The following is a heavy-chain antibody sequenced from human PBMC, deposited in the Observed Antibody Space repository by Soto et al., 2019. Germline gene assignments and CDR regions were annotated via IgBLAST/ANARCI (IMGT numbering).Heavy chain of an antibody. V-gene: IGHV4-39*01. J-gene: IGHJ6*03. Sequence: QLQLQGSGPGLVKPSETLSLTCTVSGGSISSSSYYWGWIRQPPGKGLEWIGSVYYSGSTYYNPSLKRVVSRSGDTSKNQFSLKLSSVTAADTDVYDCARHIPAYIGEVYYSYYYMDVWGKGTTVTVSS. CDR1: GGSISSSSYY. CDR2: VYYSGST. CDR3: ARHIPAYIGEVYYSYYYMDV. D-gene: IGHD1-26*01.